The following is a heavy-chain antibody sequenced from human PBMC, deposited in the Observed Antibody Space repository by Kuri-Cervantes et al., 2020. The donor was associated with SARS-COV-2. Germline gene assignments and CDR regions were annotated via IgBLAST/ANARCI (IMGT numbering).Heavy chain of an antibody. CDR2: ISSSGST. D-gene: IGHD2-2*01. CDR1: GGSINSYY. J-gene: IGHJ6*02. V-gene: IGHV4-59*01. CDR3: ARGLIGLVPAPVLGLGPHYYYFHMDV. Sequence: SETLSLTCTVSGGSINSYYWNWIRQPPGKGMEWDGYISSSGSTNYNPSLKSRVTMSVDTSKNQFSLRLKSVTAADTAVYYCARGLIGLVPAPVLGLGPHYYYFHMDVWGQGTTVTVSS.